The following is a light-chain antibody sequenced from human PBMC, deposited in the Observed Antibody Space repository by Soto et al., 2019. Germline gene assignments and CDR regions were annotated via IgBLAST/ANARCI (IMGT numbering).Light chain of an antibody. V-gene: IGLV1-44*01. J-gene: IGLJ3*02. CDR1: SSNIGRNA. CDR3: ATWESSLSAGV. Sequence: QSVLTQPPSASGTPGQRVTISCSGSSSNIGRNAIHWYQQLPGTAPKVLIFSNFNRPSGVPDRFSGSKSGTSASLAISGLQSEDEAEYYCATWESSLSAGVFGGGTKLTVL. CDR2: SNF.